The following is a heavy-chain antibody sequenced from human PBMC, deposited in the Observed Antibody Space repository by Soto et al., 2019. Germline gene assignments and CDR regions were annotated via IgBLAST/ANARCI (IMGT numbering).Heavy chain of an antibody. J-gene: IGHJ4*02. V-gene: IGHV1-18*01. CDR3: VRDVSVSSGSFGGY. CDR2: ISTHTGNT. D-gene: IGHD3-10*01. CDR1: GYTFDPYG. Sequence: QVPLVQSGAEVKKPGASVRVSCKASGYTFDPYGLNWVRQAPGQGLEWMGWISTHTGNTDYPQRFQGRVTMTTDKSTSTAFLDLRSLTSDDTAVYYCVRDVSVSSGSFGGYWGQGTLVSVSS.